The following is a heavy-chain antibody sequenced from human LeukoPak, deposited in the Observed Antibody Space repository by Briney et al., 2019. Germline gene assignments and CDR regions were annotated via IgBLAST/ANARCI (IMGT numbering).Heavy chain of an antibody. V-gene: IGHV4-34*01. CDR1: GGSFSGYY. CDR3: ARSSPGSPGRKPRRFDY. D-gene: IGHD3-10*01. Sequence: SETLSLTCAVYGGSFSGYYWSWIRQPPGKGLEWIGEINHSGSTNYNPSLKSRVTISVDTSKNQFSLKLSSVTAADTAVYYCARSSPGSPGRKPRRFDYWGQGTLVTVSS. J-gene: IGHJ4*02. CDR2: INHSGST.